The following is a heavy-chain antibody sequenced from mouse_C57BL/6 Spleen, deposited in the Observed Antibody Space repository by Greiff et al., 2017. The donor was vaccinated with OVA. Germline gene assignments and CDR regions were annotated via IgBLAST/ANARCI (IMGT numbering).Heavy chain of an antibody. CDR1: GYTFTSYW. D-gene: IGHD1-1*01. Sequence: QVQLQQSGAELVRPGSSVKLSCKASGYTFTSYWMHWVKQRPIQGLEWIGNIDPSDSETHYNQKFKDKATLTVDKSSSTAYMQLSSLTSEDSAVYYCARGGIYYYGSSPHYFDYWGQGTTLTVSS. V-gene: IGHV1-52*01. CDR3: ARGGIYYYGSSPHYFDY. CDR2: IDPSDSET. J-gene: IGHJ2*01.